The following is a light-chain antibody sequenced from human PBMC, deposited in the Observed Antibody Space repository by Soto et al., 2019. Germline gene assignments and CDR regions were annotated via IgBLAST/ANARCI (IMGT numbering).Light chain of an antibody. CDR3: TSFTSSSTWV. V-gene: IGLV2-14*01. Sequence: QSALTQPASVSGSPGQSITISCTGTSSDVGAYNHVSWYQQHPGTAPKLMIYEVSNRPSGVSNRFSGSKSGNTASLTISGLQAEDEGDYYCTSFTSSSTWVFGGGTKLTVL. CDR2: EVS. J-gene: IGLJ3*02. CDR1: SSDVGAYNH.